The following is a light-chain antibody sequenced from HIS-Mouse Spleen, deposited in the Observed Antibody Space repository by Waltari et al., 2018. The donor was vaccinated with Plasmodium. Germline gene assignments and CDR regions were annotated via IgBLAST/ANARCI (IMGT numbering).Light chain of an antibody. J-gene: IGLJ1*01. CDR3: CSYAGSYTFV. CDR2: DVI. CDR1: SRDVGGYHY. Sequence: QSALTQPRSVSGSPGQSVTLSCTGTSRDVGGYHYVPWYQQHPGKAPKLMIYDVIKRPSGVPDRFSGSKSGNTASLTISGLQAEDEADYYCCSYAGSYTFVFGTGTKVTVL. V-gene: IGLV2-11*01.